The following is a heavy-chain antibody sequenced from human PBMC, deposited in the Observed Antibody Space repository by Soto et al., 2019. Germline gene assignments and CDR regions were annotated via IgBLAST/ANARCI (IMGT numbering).Heavy chain of an antibody. V-gene: IGHV3-30*18. CDR3: AKPSSSLEWPPFDP. D-gene: IGHD3-3*01. J-gene: IGHJ5*02. Sequence: QVKLVESGGGVVQPGRSLRLSCTTSGFTFRSYGMHWVRQAPGKGLEWVAVIRSDGSNRDYVDSVKGRFTISRDNSRRMVYLQMDNLRLEDTAVYYCAKPSSSLEWPPFDPWGQGTLVTVSP. CDR1: GFTFRSYG. CDR2: IRSDGSNR.